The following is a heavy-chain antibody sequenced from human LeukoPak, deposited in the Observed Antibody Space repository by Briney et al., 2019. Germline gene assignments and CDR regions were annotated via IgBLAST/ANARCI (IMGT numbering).Heavy chain of an antibody. V-gene: IGHV3-23*01. J-gene: IGHJ4*02. CDR3: AKDQGYSYYYLDY. D-gene: IGHD5-18*01. CDR1: GFTFNTHA. Sequence: GGSLRLSCAASGFTFNTHAMSWVRQAPGKGLEWVSGTNGNGASTYYSDSVKGRFTISRDNSKNTLYLQMSSLRAEDTAVYYCAKDQGYSYYYLDYWGQGTLVTVSS. CDR2: TNGNGAST.